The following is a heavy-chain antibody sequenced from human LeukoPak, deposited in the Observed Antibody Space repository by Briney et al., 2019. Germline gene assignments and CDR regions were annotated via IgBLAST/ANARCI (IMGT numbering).Heavy chain of an antibody. CDR3: ERDLFDDYSLDY. CDR2: INSDSRLM. J-gene: IGHJ4*02. CDR1: GFTFSSYS. Sequence: GGSLRLSCAASGFTFSSYSMNWVRQAPGKGLEWVSSINSDSRLMYYAESVKGRFTISRDNARNSLYLQLNSLRAEDTAVYFCERDLFDDYSLDYWGQGTLVTVSS. V-gene: IGHV3-21*01. D-gene: IGHD3-16*01.